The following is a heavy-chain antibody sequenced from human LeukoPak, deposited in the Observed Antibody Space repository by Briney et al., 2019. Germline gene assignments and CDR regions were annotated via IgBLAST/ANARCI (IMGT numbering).Heavy chain of an antibody. CDR1: GGSFSGYY. J-gene: IGHJ3*02. D-gene: IGHD5-18*01. CDR3: ARVYRKDAFDI. Sequence: SETLSLICAVYGGSFSGYYWSWIRQPPGRGLEWIGEINHSGSTNYNPSLKSRVTISVDTSKNQFSLKLSSVTAADTAVYYCARVYRKDAFDIWGQGTMVTVSS. V-gene: IGHV4-34*01. CDR2: INHSGST.